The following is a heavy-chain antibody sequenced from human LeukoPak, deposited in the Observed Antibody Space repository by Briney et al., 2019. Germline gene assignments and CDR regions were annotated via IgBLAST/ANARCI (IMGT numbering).Heavy chain of an antibody. CDR1: GGSISSSSYY. CDR2: IYYSGST. V-gene: IGHV4-39*01. CDR3: ARRFTMIVVIPEDYFDY. D-gene: IGHD3-22*01. Sequence: KLSETLSLTCTVSGGSISSSSYYWGWIRQPPGRGLEWIGSIYYSGSTYYNPSLKSRVTISVDTSKNQFSLKLSSVTAADTAVYYCARRFTMIVVIPEDYFDYWGQGTLVTVSS. J-gene: IGHJ4*02.